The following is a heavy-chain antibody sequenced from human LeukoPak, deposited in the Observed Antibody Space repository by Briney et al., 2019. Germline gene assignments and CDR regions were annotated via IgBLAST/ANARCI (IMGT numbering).Heavy chain of an antibody. J-gene: IGHJ4*02. CDR1: GGTFSSYA. V-gene: IGHV1-2*06. Sequence: ASVKVSCKASGGTFSSYAISWVRQAPGQGLEWMGRINPNSGDTNFAQKFQGRVTMTRDKSISTAYMGLTRLSSDDRAVYYCARVPEGDYGDYAGFDYWGQGTLVTVSS. CDR2: INPNSGDT. CDR3: ARVPEGDYGDYAGFDY. D-gene: IGHD4-17*01.